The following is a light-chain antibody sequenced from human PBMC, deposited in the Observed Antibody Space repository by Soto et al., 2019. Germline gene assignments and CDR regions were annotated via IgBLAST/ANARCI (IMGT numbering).Light chain of an antibody. CDR1: SSNIGSDT. J-gene: IGLJ3*02. V-gene: IGLV1-44*01. CDR3: ASWDASLNGWV. CDR2: RSN. Sequence: QSVLTQPPSASGTPGQRVTISCSGSSSNIGSDTVNWYQQLPGTAPKLLIHRSNQRPSGVPGRFSGSKSGTSPSLAISGLQPEDEADYHCASWDASLNGWVFGGGTKVTVL.